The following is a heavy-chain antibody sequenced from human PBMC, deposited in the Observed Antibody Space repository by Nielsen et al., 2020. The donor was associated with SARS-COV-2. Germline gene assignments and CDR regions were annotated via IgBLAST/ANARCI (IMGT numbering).Heavy chain of an antibody. V-gene: IGHV3-74*03. J-gene: IGHJ4*02. Sequence: GGSLRLSCAASGFIFSNYRMHWVRQAPGKGLVWVSHINPDDSKTTYADSVKGRFTISRDNAKNSLYLRMNSLRAEDTAIYYCARDREPGYNAVDYWGQGILVTVSS. CDR2: INPDDSKT. CDR1: GFIFSNYR. D-gene: IGHD1-14*01. CDR3: ARDREPGYNAVDY.